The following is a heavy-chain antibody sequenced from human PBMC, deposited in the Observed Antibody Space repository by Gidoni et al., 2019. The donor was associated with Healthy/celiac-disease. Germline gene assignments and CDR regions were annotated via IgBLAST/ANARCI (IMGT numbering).Heavy chain of an antibody. CDR2: IKQDGSEK. CDR1: GFTFSSYW. Sequence: EVQLVESGGGLVQPGGSLRLSCAASGFTFSSYWMSWVRQAAGKGLELLANIKQDGSEKYYVDSVKGRFTISRDNAKNSLYLQMNSLGAEDTAVYYCARSRGLDYWGQGTLVTVSS. D-gene: IGHD3-10*01. J-gene: IGHJ4*02. V-gene: IGHV3-7*03. CDR3: ARSRGLDY.